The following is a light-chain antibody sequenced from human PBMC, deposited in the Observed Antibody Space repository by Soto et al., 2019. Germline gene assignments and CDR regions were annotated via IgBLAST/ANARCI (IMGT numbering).Light chain of an antibody. V-gene: IGLV1-47*02. CDR1: STNIGSNY. J-gene: IGLJ3*02. CDR3: AAWADSLSGWV. CDR2: SNN. Sequence: QSVLTQPPSASGTPGQRVTISCSGSSTNIGSNYVYWYQQLPGTAPKLLIYSNNQRPSGVPDRFSGSKSGNSASLAISGLRSEDEADYYCAAWADSLSGWVFGGGTKLTVL.